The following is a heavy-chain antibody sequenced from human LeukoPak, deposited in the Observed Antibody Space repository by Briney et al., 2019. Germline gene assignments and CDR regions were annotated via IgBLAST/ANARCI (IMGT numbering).Heavy chain of an antibody. CDR3: ARKKRGEVEYFDY. CDR1: GGSISSSAYC. Sequence: PSETLSLTCTVSGGSISSSAYCWDWIRQPPGKGLEWIGNVYYTGSTYYNPSLKSRVTISVDTSKNQFSLKLSSVTAADTAVYYCARKKRGEVEYFDYWGQGTLVTVSS. J-gene: IGHJ4*02. D-gene: IGHD4-17*01. V-gene: IGHV4-39*01. CDR2: VYYTGST.